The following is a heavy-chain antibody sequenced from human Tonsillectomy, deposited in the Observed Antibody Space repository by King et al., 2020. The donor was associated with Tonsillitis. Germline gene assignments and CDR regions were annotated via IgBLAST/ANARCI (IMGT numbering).Heavy chain of an antibody. CDR3: ARGANNYYYYYMDV. CDR2: VYTSGRT. Sequence: QLQESGPGLVKPSQTLSLTCTVSGGSISSASSYWSWIRQPAGKGLEWIGRVYTSGRTNYNPSLKSRVTISLDTSRNHFSLKLSSVTAADTAVYYCARGANNYYYYYMDVWGTGTTVTVSS. V-gene: IGHV4-61*02. CDR1: GGSISSASSY. J-gene: IGHJ6*03.